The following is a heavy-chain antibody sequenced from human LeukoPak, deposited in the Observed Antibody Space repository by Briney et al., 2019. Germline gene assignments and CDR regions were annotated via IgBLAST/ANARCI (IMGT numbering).Heavy chain of an antibody. Sequence: SETLSLTCTVSAGSISSGNYYWSWIRQPAGRGLVWIGRIYTSGSTNYNPSLKSRVTISVDTSKNRFSLKLSSVTAADTAVYYCAREPRLLRNWFDPWGQGTLVTVSS. V-gene: IGHV4-61*02. J-gene: IGHJ5*02. CDR3: AREPRLLRNWFDP. CDR1: AGSISSGNYY. CDR2: IYTSGST. D-gene: IGHD2-15*01.